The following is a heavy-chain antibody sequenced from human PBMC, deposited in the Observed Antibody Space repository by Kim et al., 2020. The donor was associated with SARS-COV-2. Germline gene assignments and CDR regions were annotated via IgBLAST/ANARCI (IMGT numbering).Heavy chain of an antibody. CDR3: ARDRGSGWYGYFDY. V-gene: IGHV3-30*07. J-gene: IGHJ4*02. Sequence: AAYEKGRFTNTRDNSKHKLYLQMNSLRAEDTAVYYCARDRGSGWYGYFDYWGQGTLVTVSS. D-gene: IGHD6-19*01.